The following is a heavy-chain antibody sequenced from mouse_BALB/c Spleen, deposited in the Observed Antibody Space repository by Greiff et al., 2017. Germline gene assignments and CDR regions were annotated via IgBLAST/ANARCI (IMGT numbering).Heavy chain of an antibody. J-gene: IGHJ3*01. Sequence: VQLKESGAELVRSGASVKLSCTASGFNIKDYYMHWVKQRPEQGLEWIGWIDPENGDTEYAPKFQGKATMTADTSSNTAYLQLSSLTSEDTAVYYCNPYGSSSAWFAYWGQGTLVTVSA. CDR1: GFNIKDYY. D-gene: IGHD1-1*01. CDR3: NPYGSSSAWFAY. CDR2: IDPENGDT. V-gene: IGHV14-4*02.